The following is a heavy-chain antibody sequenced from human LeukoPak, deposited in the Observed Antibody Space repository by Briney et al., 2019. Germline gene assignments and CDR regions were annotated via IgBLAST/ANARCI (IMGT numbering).Heavy chain of an antibody. CDR3: ARGSVWFGELFGY. V-gene: IGHV4-34*01. J-gene: IGHJ4*02. CDR2: INHSGST. CDR1: GGSFSGYY. Sequence: SETLSLTCAVYGGSFSGYYWSWIRQPPGKGLEWIGEINHSGSTNYNPSLKSRVTISVDTSKNQFSLKLSSVTAADTAVYYCARGSVWFGELFGYWGQGTLVTVPS. D-gene: IGHD3-10*01.